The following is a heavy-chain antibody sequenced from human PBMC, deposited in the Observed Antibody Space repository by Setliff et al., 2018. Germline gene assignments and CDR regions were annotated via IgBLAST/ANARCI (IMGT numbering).Heavy chain of an antibody. CDR1: GFNFFSYA. V-gene: IGHV3-64*01. J-gene: IGHJ3*02. Sequence: GVLRLSCAASGFNFFSYAMHWVRQAPGKGLEYVSAISSNGGRLSYANSVKGRFTISRDVSTNALYLQMGSLRVEDTAVYYCARIAEYDTLDIWGQGTMVTVS. CDR2: ISSNGGRL. CDR3: ARIAEYDTLDI.